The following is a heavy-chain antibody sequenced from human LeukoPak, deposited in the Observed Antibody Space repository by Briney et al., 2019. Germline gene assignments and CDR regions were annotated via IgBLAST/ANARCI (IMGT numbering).Heavy chain of an antibody. CDR2: ISGSGGST. D-gene: IGHD3-9*01. Sequence: GGSLRISCAASGFTFSSYAMSWVRQAPGKGLEWVSAISGSGGSTYYADSVKGRFTISRDNSKNTLYLQMNSLRAEDTAVYYCAKVLRYLMYYFDYWGQGTLVTVSS. V-gene: IGHV3-23*01. CDR1: GFTFSSYA. J-gene: IGHJ4*02. CDR3: AKVLRYLMYYFDY.